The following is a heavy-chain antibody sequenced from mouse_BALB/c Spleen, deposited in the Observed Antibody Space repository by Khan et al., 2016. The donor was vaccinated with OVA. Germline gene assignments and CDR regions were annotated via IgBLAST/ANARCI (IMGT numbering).Heavy chain of an antibody. J-gene: IGHJ2*01. CDR2: ISGDSSTI. V-gene: IGHV5-17*02. D-gene: IGHD1-1*01. CDR3: ATSYYYGYYFDY. CDR1: GFTFSSYG. Sequence: EVQRVESGGGLVQPGGSRKLSCAASGFTFSSYGMHWVRQAPEKGLEWVAYISGDSSTIYYTDTVKGRFTISRDNPTNTLPLQMTSLMSDDTAMYYCATSYYYGYYFDYWGPGTTLTVSS.